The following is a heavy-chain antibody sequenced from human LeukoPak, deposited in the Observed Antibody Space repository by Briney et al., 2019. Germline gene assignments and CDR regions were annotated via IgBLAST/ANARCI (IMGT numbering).Heavy chain of an antibody. D-gene: IGHD3-22*01. CDR3: ASSHRDYYDSSGYYVPDY. CDR1: GYTFTGYA. Sequence: ASVKVSCKASGYTFTGYAMNWVRQAPGQGLEWMGWINTNTGNPTYAQGFTGRFVFSLDTSVSTAYLQISSLKAEDTAVYYCASSHRDYYDSSGYYVPDYWGQGTLVTVSS. J-gene: IGHJ4*02. CDR2: INTNTGNP. V-gene: IGHV7-4-1*02.